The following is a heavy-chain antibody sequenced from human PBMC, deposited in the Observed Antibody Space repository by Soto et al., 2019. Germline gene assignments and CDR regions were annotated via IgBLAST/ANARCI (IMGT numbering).Heavy chain of an antibody. CDR1: GFTLSTYW. D-gene: IGHD3-10*01. CDR2: IRQDGNEI. CDR3: GTDQWGGAFDI. Sequence: LRLSCAASGFTLSTYWMAWLRQTPGKGLEFVANIRQDGNEINYMDSVKGRFTISRDNAKNLLFLQMDSLRDDDTAVYYCGTDQWGGAFDIGGQGAMVTVSS. J-gene: IGHJ3*02. V-gene: IGHV3-7*01.